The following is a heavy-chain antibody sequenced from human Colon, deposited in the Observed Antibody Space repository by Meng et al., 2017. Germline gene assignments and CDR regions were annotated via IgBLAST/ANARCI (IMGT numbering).Heavy chain of an antibody. CDR1: GYSITSGYY. J-gene: IGHJ4*02. CDR2: IYNTGST. D-gene: IGHD3-10*01. Sequence: ESLKISCTVSGYSITSGYYWGWLRQPPGKGLEGFGSIYNTGSTYNNPSHKSRVTISVDTSRNQFSLKLSSVTAADTAVYYCARALSGSCHAAFGSWGQGTLVTVSS. CDR3: ARALSGSCHAAFGS. V-gene: IGHV4-38-2*02.